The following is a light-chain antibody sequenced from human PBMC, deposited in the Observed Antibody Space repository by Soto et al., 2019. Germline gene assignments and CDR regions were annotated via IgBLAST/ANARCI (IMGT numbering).Light chain of an antibody. J-gene: IGKJ3*01. CDR3: QQRSNWPPRFT. V-gene: IGKV3-11*01. CDR2: DSS. Sequence: EIVLTQSPATLSLSPVKRATLSCRASQSVRSYLAWYQQKHGHAPRLLIYDSSNRATGIPARFRGSGSGTDFTLTISSLEPEDFAVYYCQQRSNWPPRFTFGPGTKVDIK. CDR1: QSVRSY.